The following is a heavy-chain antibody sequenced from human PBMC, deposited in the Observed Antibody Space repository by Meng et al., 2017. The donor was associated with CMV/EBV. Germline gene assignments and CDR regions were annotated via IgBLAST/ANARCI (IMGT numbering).Heavy chain of an antibody. CDR1: GFTFSDYY. CDR3: ARAYGGNSDN. D-gene: IGHD4-23*01. Sequence: LSWAASGFTFSDYYMTWIRQAPGKGLEWISYINGGGTPIYYADSVKGRFTISRDNAKNSLYLQMNSLRAEDTAVYYCARAYGGNSDNWGQGTLVTVSS. J-gene: IGHJ4*02. CDR2: INGGGTPI. V-gene: IGHV3-11*01.